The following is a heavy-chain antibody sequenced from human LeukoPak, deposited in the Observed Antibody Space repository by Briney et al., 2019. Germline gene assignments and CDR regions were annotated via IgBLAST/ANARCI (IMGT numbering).Heavy chain of an antibody. CDR3: ASPVRDRYCSGGSCYSPFDF. V-gene: IGHV3-23*01. CDR1: GFTFSSYT. J-gene: IGHJ4*02. CDR2: INAGGGST. D-gene: IGHD2-15*01. Sequence: PGGSLRLSCVASGFTFSSYTMSWVRQAPGKGLEWVSAINAGGGSTHYADSVRGRFAISRDNSKNTLYLQMNSLRAEDTAVYYCASPVRDRYCSGGSCYSPFDFWGQGNLVTVSS.